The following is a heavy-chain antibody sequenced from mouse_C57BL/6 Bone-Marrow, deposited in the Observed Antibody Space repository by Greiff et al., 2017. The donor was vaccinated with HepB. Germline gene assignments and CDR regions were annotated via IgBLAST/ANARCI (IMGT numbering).Heavy chain of an antibody. CDR1: GFSFNTYA. CDR2: IRSKSNNYAT. D-gene: IGHD2-4*01. J-gene: IGHJ3*01. CDR3: ERQGYDYGYN. Sequence: EVKLVESGGGLVQPKGSLKLSCAASGFSFNTYAMNWVRQAPGKGLEWVARIRSKSNNYATYYADSVKDRFTISRDDSESMLYLQMNNLKTEDTAMYYCERQGYDYGYNWGQGTLVTVSA. V-gene: IGHV10-1*01.